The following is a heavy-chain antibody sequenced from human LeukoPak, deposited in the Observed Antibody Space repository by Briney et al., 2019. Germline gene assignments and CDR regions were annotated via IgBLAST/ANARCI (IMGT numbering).Heavy chain of an antibody. D-gene: IGHD4-17*01. Sequence: PGGTLRLSCAASGFTFSSYSANWAPRAPGKGLEWISSISSSSSYIFYADSVKDRFPISRDIAKHSLYVPVHTQRAGHTAVYYCARDVGDYAPMGAFDIWGQGTMVTVSS. CDR2: ISSSSSYI. V-gene: IGHV3-21*01. CDR3: ARDVGDYAPMGAFDI. J-gene: IGHJ3*02. CDR1: GFTFSSYS.